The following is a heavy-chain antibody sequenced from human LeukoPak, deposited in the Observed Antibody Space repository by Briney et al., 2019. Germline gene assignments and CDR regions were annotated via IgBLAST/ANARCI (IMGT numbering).Heavy chain of an antibody. CDR1: AGSISSSSW. J-gene: IGHJ6*02. D-gene: IGHD2-21*02. V-gene: IGHV4-4*02. Sequence: PSETLSLTCSVSAGSISSSSWWSWVRQSPVKGLEWIGYIHYTGSTDYNPSLRSRVTLSIDMSKNQFSLRLSSVTAADTAVYYCARTGGDCSSGLCYYAMDVWGQGTTVTVS. CDR2: IHYTGST. CDR3: ARTGGDCSSGLCYYAMDV.